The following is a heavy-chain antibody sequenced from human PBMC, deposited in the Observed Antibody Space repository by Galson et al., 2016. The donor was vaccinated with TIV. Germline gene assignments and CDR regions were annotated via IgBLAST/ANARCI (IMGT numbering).Heavy chain of an antibody. Sequence: TLSLTCNVSGGSVSNAGYFWSWIRLHPGKGLEWIGNIYYSGSTYYNPSLKSRVTMLVDKSQNQFSLNLRSVTAADTAVYYCARWADSGSYYDYFQHWGQGTLVTVSS. CDR3: ARWADSGSYYDYFQH. V-gene: IGHV4-31*03. CDR2: IYYSGST. D-gene: IGHD1-26*01. CDR1: GGSVSNAGYF. J-gene: IGHJ1*01.